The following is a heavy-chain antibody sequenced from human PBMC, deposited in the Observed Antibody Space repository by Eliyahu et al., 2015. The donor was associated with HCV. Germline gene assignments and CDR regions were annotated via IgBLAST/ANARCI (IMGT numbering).Heavy chain of an antibody. J-gene: IGHJ4*02. CDR3: ARGLYDFHSFDI. Sequence: EVQLVESGGGLVKPGGSLRVSCAASGFXFSHYSMXWVRQAPGKGLEWVSSXSAEGTYSFYADSVKGRLTISRDNVKNSLDLQIHSPRAEDTAVYYCARGLYDFHSFDIWGQGALVTVSS. V-gene: IGHV3-21*01. CDR1: GFXFSHYS. CDR2: XSAEGTYS. D-gene: IGHD2/OR15-2a*01.